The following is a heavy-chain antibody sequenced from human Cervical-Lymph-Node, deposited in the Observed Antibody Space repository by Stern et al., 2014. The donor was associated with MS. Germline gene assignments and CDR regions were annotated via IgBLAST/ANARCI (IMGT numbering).Heavy chain of an antibody. CDR2: ISTSGIT. CDR3: ARDRGRYYGSGTYIYYFDY. V-gene: IGHV4-61*02. CDR1: GGSVSSGNYY. D-gene: IGHD3-10*01. J-gene: IGHJ4*02. Sequence: VQLVESGPGLVKPSQTLSLTCTVSGGSVSSGNYYWTWIRQPAGKGLEWIGRISTSGITNYNPSLKSRVPISVDTSRKQFSLKLNSVTAADTAVYFCARDRGRYYGSGTYIYYFDYWGQGALVTVSS.